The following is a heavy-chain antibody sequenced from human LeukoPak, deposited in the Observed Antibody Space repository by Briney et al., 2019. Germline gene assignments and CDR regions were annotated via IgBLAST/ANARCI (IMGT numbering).Heavy chain of an antibody. D-gene: IGHD3-10*01. Sequence: SETLSLTCNVSGGSISGNSFFWGWIRQPPGKGLEWIGSIYYIGAIPSLKNRVTISVDTSRNQFSLRVTSVTAADPAIYFCPRAWSRRNPSGRQAHYYYYLDVWGKGTSVTVSS. CDR1: GGSISGNSFF. V-gene: IGHV4-39*07. J-gene: IGHJ6*03. CDR3: PRAWSRRNPSGRQAHYYYYLDV. CDR2: IYYIG.